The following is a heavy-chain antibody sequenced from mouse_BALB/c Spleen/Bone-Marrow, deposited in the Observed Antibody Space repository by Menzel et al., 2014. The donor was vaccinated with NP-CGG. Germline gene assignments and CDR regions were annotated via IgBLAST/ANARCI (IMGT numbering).Heavy chain of an antibody. CDR1: GFTFSSYA. Sequence: EVQLVESGGGLVKPGGSLKLSCAASGFTFSSYAMSWVRQTPEKRLEWVASISSGGSTYYPDSVKGRFTISRDNARNIQYLQMSSLRSEDTAMYYCATPLYYGLHYYAMDYWGQGTSVTVSS. CDR2: ISSGGST. CDR3: ATPLYYGLHYYAMDY. V-gene: IGHV5-6-5*01. D-gene: IGHD1-2*01. J-gene: IGHJ4*01.